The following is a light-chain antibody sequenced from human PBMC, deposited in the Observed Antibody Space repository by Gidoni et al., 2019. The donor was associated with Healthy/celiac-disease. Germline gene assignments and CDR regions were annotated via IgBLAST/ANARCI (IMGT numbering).Light chain of an antibody. J-gene: IGKJ4*01. V-gene: IGKV3-11*01. CDR3: QQRSNWPPLT. CDR1: QRVSSY. CDR2: DAS. Sequence: ELVLTQSPATLSLSPGERATLSFRASQRVSSYLAWYQQKPGHAPRLLIYDASNRATGIPPRFSGSGSVTDFTLTISSLEPEDFAVYYCQQRSNWPPLTFXGXTKVEIK.